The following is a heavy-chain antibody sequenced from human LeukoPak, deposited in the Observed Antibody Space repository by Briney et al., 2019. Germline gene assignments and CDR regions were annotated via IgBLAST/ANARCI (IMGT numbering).Heavy chain of an antibody. CDR3: ASTTGGY. CDR2: IYYSGST. Sequence: SETLSLTCTVSGGSICSYYWSWIRQPPGKGLKWIGYIYYSGSTNYNPSLKSRVTISVDTSKNQCSLKLRSVTAADTAVYYCASTTGGYWGQGTLVTVSS. J-gene: IGHJ4*02. V-gene: IGHV4-59*01. D-gene: IGHD1-14*01. CDR1: GGSICSYY.